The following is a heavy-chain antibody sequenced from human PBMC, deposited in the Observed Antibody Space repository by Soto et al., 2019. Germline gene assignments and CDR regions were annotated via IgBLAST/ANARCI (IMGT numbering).Heavy chain of an antibody. J-gene: IGHJ6*02. Sequence: ASVKVSCKASGYTFTGYYMHWVRQAPGQGLEWMGWINPNSGGTNYAQKFRGWVTMTRDTSISTAYMELSRLRSDDTAVYYCARAGGEGSSWYKGGDYYYGMDVWGQGTTVTVSS. V-gene: IGHV1-2*04. CDR1: GYTFTGYY. CDR2: INPNSGGT. D-gene: IGHD6-13*01. CDR3: ARAGGEGSSWYKGGDYYYGMDV.